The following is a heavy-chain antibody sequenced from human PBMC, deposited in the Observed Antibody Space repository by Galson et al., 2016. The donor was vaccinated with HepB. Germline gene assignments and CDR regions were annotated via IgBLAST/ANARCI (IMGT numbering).Heavy chain of an antibody. J-gene: IGHJ3*02. D-gene: IGHD3-3*01. V-gene: IGHV3-9*01. Sequence: SLRLSCAASGFTFDDYAMNWVRQIPGKGLEWVSRISWNSNNIGYADSVKGRFSISRDNAKNTLYLEMNSLRAEDTALYYYVKSLIFGVGPDAFDIWGQGTMVIVSS. CDR1: GFTFDDYA. CDR3: VKSLIFGVGPDAFDI. CDR2: ISWNSNNI.